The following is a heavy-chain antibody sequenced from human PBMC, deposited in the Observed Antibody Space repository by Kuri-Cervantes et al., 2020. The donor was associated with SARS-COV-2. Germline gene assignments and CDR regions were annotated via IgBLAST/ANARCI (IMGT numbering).Heavy chain of an antibody. CDR2: ISGSGGST. D-gene: IGHD3-3*01. CDR1: GFTFSNYD. CDR3: AKAYYDFWSGYYRGGYYFDY. Sequence: GESLRLSCAASGFTFSNYDMNWVRQAPGKGLEWVSAISGSGGSTYYADSVKGRFTISRDNSKNTLYLQMNSLRAEDTAVYYCAKAYYDFWSGYYRGGYYFDYWGQGTLVTVSS. V-gene: IGHV3-23*01. J-gene: IGHJ4*02.